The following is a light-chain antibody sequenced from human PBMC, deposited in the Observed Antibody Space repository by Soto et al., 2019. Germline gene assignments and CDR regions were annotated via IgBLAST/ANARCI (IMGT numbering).Light chain of an antibody. Sequence: EIVLTQSPGTLYLSPGVRATISCRASQSVSSYLAGYQQKPGQAPRLLIYGASSRATGIADRFSGSGSGTGFTLIISRLEPEVFAVYYCLQYGRTSRTVGQGTKLDI. CDR1: QSVSSY. V-gene: IGKV3-20*01. CDR3: LQYGRTSRT. CDR2: GAS. J-gene: IGKJ1*01.